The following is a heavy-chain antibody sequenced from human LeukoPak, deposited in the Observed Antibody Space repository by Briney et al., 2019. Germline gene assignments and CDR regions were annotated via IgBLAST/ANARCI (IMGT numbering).Heavy chain of an antibody. CDR2: INPVGGST. Sequence: ASVKVSCKASGYTFTNYYTHWLRQAPGQGLEWMGIINPVGGSTSYAQKFQGRVTMIRDTSTSTVYMELNSLRSEDTAVYYCARAYDYGDPRFDPWGQGTLVTVSS. V-gene: IGHV1-46*01. CDR1: GYTFTNYY. J-gene: IGHJ5*02. D-gene: IGHD4-17*01. CDR3: ARAYDYGDPRFDP.